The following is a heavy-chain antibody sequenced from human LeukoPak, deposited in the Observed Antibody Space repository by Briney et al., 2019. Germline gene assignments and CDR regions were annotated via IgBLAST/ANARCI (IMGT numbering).Heavy chain of an antibody. CDR2: INNDGSST. J-gene: IGHJ4*02. Sequence: GASLRLSCTASGLTFSCFWMHWVGQAPGKGLEWVSRINNDGSSTSYADSVKGRFSICRDNAKSTLYLQLNSLRAEDMAVYYCARSLRSEYYFDYWGQGTLVTVSS. V-gene: IGHV3-74*01. CDR1: GLTFSCFW. CDR3: ARSLRSEYYFDY. D-gene: IGHD2/OR15-2a*01.